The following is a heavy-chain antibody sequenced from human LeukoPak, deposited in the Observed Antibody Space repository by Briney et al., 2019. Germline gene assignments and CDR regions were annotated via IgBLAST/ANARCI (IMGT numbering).Heavy chain of an antibody. CDR3: AKTPDDFWSGYHSNWFDS. V-gene: IGHV4-4*07. Sequence: PSETLSLTCTVSGGSISSYYWSWIRQPAGKGLEWIGRIYTSGSTNYNPSLKSRVTISVDTSKNQFSLKLSSVTAADTAVYYCAKTPDDFWSGYHSNWFDSWGQGTLVTVSS. CDR2: IYTSGST. CDR1: GGSISSYY. J-gene: IGHJ5*01. D-gene: IGHD3-3*01.